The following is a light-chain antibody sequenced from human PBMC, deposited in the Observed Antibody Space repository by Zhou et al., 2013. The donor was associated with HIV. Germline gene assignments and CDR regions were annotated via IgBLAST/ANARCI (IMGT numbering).Light chain of an antibody. J-gene: IGKJ4*01. CDR3: QLRTNWPPRLT. CDR2: GAS. Sequence: IVMTQSPATLSLSPGETATLSCRASQTLDTNLAWYQQQPGQAPRLLIYGASSRATGVPARFSGSGSGADFTLTISSLEPEDFAVYYCQLRTNWPPRLTFGGGTKVEI. V-gene: IGKV3-11*01. CDR1: QTLDTN.